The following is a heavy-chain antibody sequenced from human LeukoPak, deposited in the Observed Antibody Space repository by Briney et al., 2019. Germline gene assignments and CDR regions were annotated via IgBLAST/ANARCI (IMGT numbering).Heavy chain of an antibody. CDR1: GYIFTSYY. J-gene: IGHJ4*02. D-gene: IGHD3-22*01. V-gene: IGHV1-46*01. CDR3: ARGGPVGNYDSSGYYLH. CDR2: IYPRGGST. Sequence: ASVKVSCKASGYIFTSYYIHWVRRAPGQGLEWMGIIYPRGGSTTYAQKFQGSVTMTREASTNTVYMALSSLRSDDTAVYYCARGGPVGNYDSSGYYLHWGQGTLVTVSS.